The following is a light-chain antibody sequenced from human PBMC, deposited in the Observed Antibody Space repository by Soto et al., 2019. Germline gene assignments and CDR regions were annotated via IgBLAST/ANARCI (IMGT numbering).Light chain of an antibody. Sequence: ELVLTQSPGTLSLSPGERATLSCRASQSVSSGHLAWYQQKPGQAPSLIIYGVSSRATGIPDRFSGSGSGTEFSLTISRLEPEDFAVYYCQHYDSLRWTFGQGTKVDIK. J-gene: IGKJ1*01. CDR3: QHYDSLRWT. CDR1: QSVSSGH. CDR2: GVS. V-gene: IGKV3-20*01.